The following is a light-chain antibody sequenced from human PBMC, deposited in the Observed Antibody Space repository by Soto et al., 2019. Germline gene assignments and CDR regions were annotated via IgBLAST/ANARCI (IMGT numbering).Light chain of an antibody. CDR1: QSVSSN. J-gene: IGKJ1*01. Sequence: EIVMTQSPATLSVSPGERATPSCRASQSVSSNLAWYQQKPGQAPRLLIYGASTRATGIPARFSGSGSGTVFTLTISSLQSEDFAVYYCQQYNNWLWTFGQGTKVDIK. CDR3: QQYNNWLWT. CDR2: GAS. V-gene: IGKV3-15*01.